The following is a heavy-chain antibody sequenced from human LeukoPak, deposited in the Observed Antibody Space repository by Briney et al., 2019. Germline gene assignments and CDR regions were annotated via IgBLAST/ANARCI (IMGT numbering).Heavy chain of an antibody. J-gene: IGHJ6*03. V-gene: IGHV3-30*01. CDR1: GFIFENYA. CDR2: ISSDGSDK. CDR3: ARQGSALRLSNSYMDV. D-gene: IGHD3-16*01. Sequence: GGSLRLSCEVSGFIFENYAMHWVRQAPGKGLEWVAVISSDGSDKYHADAVTGRLTISRDISKNTLHLQMQSLRPEDTGVYYCARQGSALRLSNSYMDVWGKGTTVTVSS.